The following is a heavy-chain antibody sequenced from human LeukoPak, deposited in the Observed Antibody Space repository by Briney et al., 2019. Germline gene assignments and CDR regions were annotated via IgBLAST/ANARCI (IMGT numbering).Heavy chain of an antibody. CDR3: AKDRTVGASYRYFDL. D-gene: IGHD1-26*01. CDR1: GVTLSSYA. Sequence: PGGSLRLSCTASGVTLSSYAMSWARQAPGKGLEWVSGISSSGSGGNTYYADSVKGRFTISRDSSKNTLFLHTNTLRAEDTAIYYCAKDRTVGASYRYFDLWGRGTLVTVSS. V-gene: IGHV3-23*01. J-gene: IGHJ2*01. CDR2: ISSSGSGGNT.